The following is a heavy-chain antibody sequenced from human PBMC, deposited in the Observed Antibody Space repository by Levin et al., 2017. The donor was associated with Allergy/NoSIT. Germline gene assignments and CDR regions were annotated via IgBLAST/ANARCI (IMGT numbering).Heavy chain of an antibody. J-gene: IGHJ5*02. CDR3: ARVVQQLVNLDP. CDR2: IYYSGST. CDR1: GGSISSGDYY. Sequence: SQTLSLTCTVSGGSISSGDYYWSWIRQPPGKGLEWIGYIYYSGSTYYNPSLKSRVTISVDTSKNQFSLKLSSVTAADTAVYYCARVVQQLVNLDPWGQGTLVTVSS. D-gene: IGHD6-13*01. V-gene: IGHV4-30-4*01.